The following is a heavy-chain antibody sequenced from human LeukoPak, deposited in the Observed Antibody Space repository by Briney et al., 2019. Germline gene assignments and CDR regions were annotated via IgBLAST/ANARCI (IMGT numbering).Heavy chain of an antibody. Sequence: ASVKVSCKVSGYTLTELSMHWVRQAPGKGLEWMGGFDPEDGETIYAQKFQGRVTMTEDTSTGTAYMELSSLRSEDTAVYYCATAPYSSGWYFDYWGQGTLVTVSS. CDR3: ATAPYSSGWYFDY. CDR2: FDPEDGET. V-gene: IGHV1-24*01. D-gene: IGHD6-19*01. CDR1: GYTLTELS. J-gene: IGHJ4*02.